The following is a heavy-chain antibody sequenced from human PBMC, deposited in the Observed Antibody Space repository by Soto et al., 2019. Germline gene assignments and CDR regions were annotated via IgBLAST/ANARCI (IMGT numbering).Heavy chain of an antibody. D-gene: IGHD2-15*01. CDR2: INHSGST. V-gene: IGHV4-34*01. Sequence: SETQSVTSTVYDGSFIGYYWSWIRQKPGKGLEWIGEINHSGSTNYNPSLKSRVTISVDTSKNQFSLKLSSVTAADTAVYYCARAGKYCSGGSCYRYDFDYWGQGTLVTVSS. CDR1: DGSFIGYY. J-gene: IGHJ4*02. CDR3: ARAGKYCSGGSCYRYDFDY.